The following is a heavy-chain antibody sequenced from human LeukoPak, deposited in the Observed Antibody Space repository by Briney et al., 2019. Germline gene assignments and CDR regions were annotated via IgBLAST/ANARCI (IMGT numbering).Heavy chain of an antibody. CDR3: ARRAGGYSHPYDY. CDR1: GASISSSDRY. CDR2: IYYSGIT. Sequence: SETLSLTCTVSGASISSSDRYWGWIRQPPGKGLEWIGSIYYSGITYHNPSLKSRVTISVDTSKNQFSLKLSSVTAADTAVYYCARRAGGYSHPYDYWGQGTLVTVSS. J-gene: IGHJ4*02. D-gene: IGHD4-23*01. V-gene: IGHV4-39*07.